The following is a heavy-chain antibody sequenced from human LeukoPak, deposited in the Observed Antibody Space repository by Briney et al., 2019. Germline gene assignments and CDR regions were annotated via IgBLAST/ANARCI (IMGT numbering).Heavy chain of an antibody. D-gene: IGHD3-22*01. Sequence: ASVKVSCKASGYTFTGYYMHWVRQALGQGLEWMGVINPNSGGTNYAQKFQGRVTMTRDTSISTAYMELSRLRSDDTAVYYCARGWGGIDSSGYPFDYWGQGTLVTVSS. CDR1: GYTFTGYY. CDR3: ARGWGGIDSSGYPFDY. V-gene: IGHV1-2*02. J-gene: IGHJ4*02. CDR2: INPNSGGT.